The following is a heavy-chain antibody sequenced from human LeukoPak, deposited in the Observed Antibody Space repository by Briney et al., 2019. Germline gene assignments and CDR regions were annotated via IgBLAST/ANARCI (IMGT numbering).Heavy chain of an antibody. D-gene: IGHD3-22*01. CDR1: GFTSSGTN. CDR2: IYSGGST. V-gene: IGHV3-53*01. CDR3: ASLGGIYYYDCSAYRTY. J-gene: IGHJ4*02. Sequence: GGSLRPSCAPPGFTSSGTNMAWAAQPQGKGREWAQVIYSGGSTYYADSVKGRFTISRDNSKNTLYLQMNSLRAEDTAVYYCASLGGIYYYDCSAYRTYWGQGTLVTVSS.